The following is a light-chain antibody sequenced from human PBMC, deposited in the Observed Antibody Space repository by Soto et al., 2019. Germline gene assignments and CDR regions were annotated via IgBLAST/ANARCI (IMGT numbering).Light chain of an antibody. CDR3: QHYSIYSPWT. Sequence: DIQMTQYPSSLSVSVGDRVTITCRTSQNINAWLAWYQQRPGQAPKLLIYDASTVQSSVPSRFSGSGSGTEFTLTISSLQPDDSATYYCQHYSIYSPWTLGQGTKVDIK. CDR1: QNINAW. CDR2: DAS. J-gene: IGKJ1*01. V-gene: IGKV1-5*01.